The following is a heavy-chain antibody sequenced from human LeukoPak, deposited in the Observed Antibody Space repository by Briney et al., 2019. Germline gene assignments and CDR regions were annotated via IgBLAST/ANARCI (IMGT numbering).Heavy chain of an antibody. D-gene: IGHD4-17*01. CDR3: ANDYGDY. Sequence: GGSLRLSCAASGFTFDDYAMHWVRQAPGKGLEWVSVISGSGGSTYYADSVKGRFTISRDNSKNTLYLQMNSLRAEDTAVYYCANDYGDYWGQGTLVTVSS. V-gene: IGHV3-23*01. CDR2: ISGSGGST. CDR1: GFTFDDYA. J-gene: IGHJ4*02.